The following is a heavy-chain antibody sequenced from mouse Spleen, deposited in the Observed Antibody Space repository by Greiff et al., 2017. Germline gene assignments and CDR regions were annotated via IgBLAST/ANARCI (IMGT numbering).Heavy chain of an antibody. CDR1: GYTFTSYD. V-gene: IGHV1-85*01. CDR3: ERDYGNP. J-gene: IGHJ2*01. Sequence: QVQLQQSGPELVKPGASVKLSCTASGYTFTSYDINWVKQRPGQGLEWIGWIYPRGGSTKYTAKFKGKATLTVDTSSSKAYMELHSLTSEDSAVYFWERDYGNPWGQGTTLTVSS. CDR2: IYPRGGST. D-gene: IGHD2-1*01.